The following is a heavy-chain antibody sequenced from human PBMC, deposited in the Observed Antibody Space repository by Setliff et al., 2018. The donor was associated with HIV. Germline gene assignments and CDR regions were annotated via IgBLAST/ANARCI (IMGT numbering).Heavy chain of an antibody. CDR2: INDVSTTI. Sequence: SLRLSCVASGFIFSKYSMNWVRQAPGEGLEWISYINDVSTTIYYADSVRGRFTISRDNAKNSLFLQMDSLRVEDTAIYYCARDRDIVSTMENWFDPWGQGTLVTVSS. J-gene: IGHJ5*02. D-gene: IGHD5-12*01. CDR3: ARDRDIVSTMENWFDP. CDR1: GFIFSKYS. V-gene: IGHV3-48*01.